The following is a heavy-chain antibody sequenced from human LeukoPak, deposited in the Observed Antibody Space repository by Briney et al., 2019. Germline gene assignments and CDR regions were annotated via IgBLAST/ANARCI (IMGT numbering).Heavy chain of an antibody. Sequence: GGSLRLSCAASGFTVSSNYMSWVRQAPGKGLEWVSVIYSGGSTYYADSGQGRFTISRDNSKNTLYLQMNSLRAEDTAVYYCASGSGSYRTPYYYMDVWGTGTTVTVSS. V-gene: IGHV3-53*01. CDR3: ASGSGSYRTPYYYMDV. D-gene: IGHD3-10*01. CDR2: IYSGGST. J-gene: IGHJ6*03. CDR1: GFTVSSNY.